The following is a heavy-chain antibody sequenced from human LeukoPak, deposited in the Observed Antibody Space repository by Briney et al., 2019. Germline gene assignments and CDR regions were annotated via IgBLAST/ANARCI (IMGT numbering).Heavy chain of an antibody. Sequence: PSETLSLTCTVSGASITRYYWTWIRQPVGKGLEWFGRMYTNGTVNYNPSLRSRVTMSRDTSRNQFSLKLTSVTAADTAVYYCARLLGSSGYAGDWYFDLWGPGALVTVSS. V-gene: IGHV4-4*07. CDR1: GASITRYY. D-gene: IGHD3-22*01. CDR2: MYTNGTV. J-gene: IGHJ2*01. CDR3: ARLLGSSGYAGDWYFDL.